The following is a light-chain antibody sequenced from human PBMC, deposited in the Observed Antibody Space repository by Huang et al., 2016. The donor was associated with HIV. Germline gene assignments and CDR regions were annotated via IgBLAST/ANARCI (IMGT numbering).Light chain of an antibody. J-gene: IGKJ4*01. CDR1: QDIRKY. CDR2: GAS. Sequence: DIQMTQSPSSLSAFVGDRVTLTCQARQDIRKYLNWYQEKPGNAPKLLIYGASNLETGVPSRFSGSGSGTEFTFTISGLQPEDVAMYYCQQYDSFPPLTFGGGTKVEIK. CDR3: QQYDSFPPLT. V-gene: IGKV1-33*01.